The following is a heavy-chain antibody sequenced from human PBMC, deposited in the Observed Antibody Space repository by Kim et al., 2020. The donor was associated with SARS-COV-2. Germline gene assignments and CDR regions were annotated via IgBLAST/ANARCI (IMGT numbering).Heavy chain of an antibody. CDR2: ISWNSGSI. Sequence: GGSLRLSCAASGFTFGDYAMHWVRQAPGKGLEWVSGISWNSGSIGYADSVKGRFTISRDNAKNSLYLQMNSLRAEDTALYYCAKGLFGVVTKFYYYYGMDVWGQGTTVTVSS. CDR3: AKGLFGVVTKFYYYYGMDV. D-gene: IGHD3-3*01. CDR1: GFTFGDYA. J-gene: IGHJ6*02. V-gene: IGHV3-9*01.